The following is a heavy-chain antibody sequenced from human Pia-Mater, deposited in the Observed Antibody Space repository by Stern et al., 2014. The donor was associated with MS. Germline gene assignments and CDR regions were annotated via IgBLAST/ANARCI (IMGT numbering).Heavy chain of an antibody. J-gene: IGHJ5*02. D-gene: IGHD3-16*01. CDR1: GFTFSSSM. V-gene: IGHV3-23*04. Sequence: EVQLVESGGGLVQPGGSLRLSCVASGFTFSSSMMTWVRQAPGKGLEWVSVITGSGSYSADSVKGRFTVSRDTSKQTVYFQLKRMRVEDAALYYCARGWGESWGQGALVTVSS. CDR2: ITGSGS. CDR3: ARGWGES.